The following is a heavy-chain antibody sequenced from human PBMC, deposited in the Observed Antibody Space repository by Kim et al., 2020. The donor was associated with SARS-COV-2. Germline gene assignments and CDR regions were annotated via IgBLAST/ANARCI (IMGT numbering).Heavy chain of an antibody. CDR1: GGSVSSGSYY. CDR3: ASPLKLGTDAFDI. J-gene: IGHJ3*02. CDR2: IYYSGST. Sequence: SETLSLTCTVSGGSVSSGSYYWSWIRQPPGKGLEWIGYIYYSGSTNYNPPLKGRVTISVDTSKNQFSLKLSTVTAAETAVYYCASPLKLGTDAFDIWGQGTMVTVSS. D-gene: IGHD3-16*01. V-gene: IGHV4-61*01.